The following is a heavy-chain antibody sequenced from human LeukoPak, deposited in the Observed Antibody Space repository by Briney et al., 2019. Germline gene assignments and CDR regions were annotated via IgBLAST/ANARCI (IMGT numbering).Heavy chain of an antibody. V-gene: IGHV3-23*01. J-gene: IGHJ4*02. D-gene: IGHD2-15*01. CDR3: AKDLWGSIADYFDY. CDR1: GFTFSSYV. CDR2: ISGGGGST. Sequence: PGGSLRLSCAASGFTFSSYVMSWVRQAPGKGREWVSAISGGGGSTYYADSVKGRFTISRDNSKNTLYLLMNSLRAEDTAIYYCAKDLWGSIADYFDYWGQGTLVSVSS.